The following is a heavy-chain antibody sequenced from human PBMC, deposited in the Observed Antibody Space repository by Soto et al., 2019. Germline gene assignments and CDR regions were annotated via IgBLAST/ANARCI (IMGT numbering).Heavy chain of an antibody. CDR1: GGSICRGGYS. CDR3: AAGGGLPRYY. J-gene: IGHJ4*02. CDR2: IYHSGST. D-gene: IGHD5-12*01. V-gene: IGHV4-30-2*01. Sequence: SETLSLTRGVSGGSICRGGYSRSWIRQPPGKGLEWIGYIYHSGSTYYNPSLKSRVTISVDRSKNQFSLKLSSVTAADTAVYYCAAGGGLPRYYWGQGTLVTVSS.